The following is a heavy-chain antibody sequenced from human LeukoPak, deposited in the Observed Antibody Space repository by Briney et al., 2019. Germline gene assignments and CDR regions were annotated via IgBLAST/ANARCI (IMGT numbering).Heavy chain of an antibody. V-gene: IGHV4-4*07. CDR3: ARVGVYCSSTSCSYDAFDI. D-gene: IGHD2-2*01. CDR1: GGSISSYY. J-gene: IGHJ3*02. CDR2: IYTSGST. Sequence: SETLSLTCTVSGGSISSYYWSWIRQPAGKGLEWIGRIYTSGSTNYNPSLKRRVTMSVDTSKNQFSLKLSSVTAADTAVYYCARVGVYCSSTSCSYDAFDIWGQGTMVTVSS.